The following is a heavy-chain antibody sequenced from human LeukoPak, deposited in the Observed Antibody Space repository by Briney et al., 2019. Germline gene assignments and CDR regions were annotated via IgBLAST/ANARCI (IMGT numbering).Heavy chain of an antibody. CDR2: ISGSGSYI. V-gene: IGHV3-48*03. CDR1: GFTFNNCE. J-gene: IGHJ4*02. CDR3: ASGRGFTVAKTIYDH. Sequence: GGSLRLSCTVSGFTFNNCEMNWVRQAPGKGLEWVSYISGSGSYISYADSARGRFTISRDNAKNSLYLQMNSLRVEDTAVYYCASGRGFTVAKTIYDHWGQGPLVTVSS. D-gene: IGHD4-17*01.